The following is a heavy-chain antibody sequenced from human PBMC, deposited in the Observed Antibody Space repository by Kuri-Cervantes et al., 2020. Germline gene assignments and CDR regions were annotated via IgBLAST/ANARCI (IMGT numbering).Heavy chain of an antibody. Sequence: GESLKISCAASGFTFSSYSMNWVRQAPGKGLEWVSSISSSSYIYYAASVKGRFTISRDSTKNTLSLHLHSLRAEDTATDYCSKFRGMLIRNYCFDYWGQGTLVTVSS. CDR2: ISSSSYI. J-gene: IGHJ4*02. V-gene: IGHV3-21*04. D-gene: IGHD3-16*01. CDR3: SKFRGMLIRNYCFDY. CDR1: GFTFSSYS.